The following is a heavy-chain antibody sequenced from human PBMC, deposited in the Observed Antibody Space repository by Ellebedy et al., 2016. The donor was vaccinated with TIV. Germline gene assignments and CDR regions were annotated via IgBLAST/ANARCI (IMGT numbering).Heavy chain of an antibody. CDR1: GGSIDSNY. J-gene: IGHJ6*02. V-gene: IGHV4-59*01. CDR3: ARGVGQYCSGGSCNRHYYYYGMDV. Sequence: MPSETRSLTCTVSGGSIDSNYWSWIRQPPGKGLEWIGYIHYSGSISYNPSLRSRVTISLERPKNRFSLRLSSVTAADTAVYYCARGVGQYCSGGSCNRHYYYYGMDVWGHGTTVTVS. CDR2: IHYSGSI. D-gene: IGHD2-15*01.